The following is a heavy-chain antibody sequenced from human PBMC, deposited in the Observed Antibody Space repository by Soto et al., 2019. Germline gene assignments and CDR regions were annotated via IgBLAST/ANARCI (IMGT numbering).Heavy chain of an antibody. CDR1: GYTFTGSG. D-gene: IGHD4-4*01. J-gene: IGHJ4*02. CDR3: ARHGDGYTNAFDF. CDR2: ISGYNGNT. Sequence: ASVKVSCKTSGYTFTGSGISWVRQAPGQGLEWMGWISGYNGNTKYAQKFQGRVTMTTDTSTNTAYMELGNLRSDDTAVYYCARHGDGYTNAFDFWGQGTLVTVSS. V-gene: IGHV1-18*04.